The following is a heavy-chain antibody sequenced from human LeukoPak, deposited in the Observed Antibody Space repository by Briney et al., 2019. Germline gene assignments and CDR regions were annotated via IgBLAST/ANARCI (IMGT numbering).Heavy chain of an antibody. CDR2: IKQDGSEK. D-gene: IGHD3-22*01. V-gene: IGHV3-7*01. Sequence: GGSLRLSCAASGFTFSSYWMSWVRQAPGKGLEWVANIKQDGSEKYYVDSVKGRFTISRDNAKNSLYLQVNSLRAEDTAVYYCARGLGDYDSSGDQNWFDPWGQGTLVTVSS. CDR1: GFTFSSYW. CDR3: ARGLGDYDSSGDQNWFDP. J-gene: IGHJ5*02.